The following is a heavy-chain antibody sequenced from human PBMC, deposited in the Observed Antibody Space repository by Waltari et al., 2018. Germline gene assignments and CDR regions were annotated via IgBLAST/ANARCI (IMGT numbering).Heavy chain of an antibody. CDR1: GFTFSSDA. D-gene: IGHD6-13*01. CDR3: AKVRRSSSWGAFDI. Sequence: EVQLLESGGGLVQPGGSPSLSCAASGFTFSSDAMRWFRQAPGKGLEWVSAISGSGGSTYYADSVKGRFTISRDNSKNTLYLQMNSLRAEDTAVYYCAKVRRSSSWGAFDIWGQGTMVTVSS. CDR2: ISGSGGST. V-gene: IGHV3-23*01. J-gene: IGHJ3*02.